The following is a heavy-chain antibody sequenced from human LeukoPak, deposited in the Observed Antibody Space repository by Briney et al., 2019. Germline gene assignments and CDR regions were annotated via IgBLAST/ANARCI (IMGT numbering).Heavy chain of an antibody. D-gene: IGHD1-26*01. Sequence: GGSLRLSCSASGFTFSTYWMSWVRQAPGKGLEWVANMRRDGNEIYYLDSVRGRFTISRDNSKNTLYLQMNSLRIEDTAVYYCAKGRVGANGYYYYGMDVWGQGTTVSVSS. CDR2: MRRDGNEI. CDR1: GFTFSTYW. J-gene: IGHJ6*02. V-gene: IGHV3-7*01. CDR3: AKGRVGANGYYYYGMDV.